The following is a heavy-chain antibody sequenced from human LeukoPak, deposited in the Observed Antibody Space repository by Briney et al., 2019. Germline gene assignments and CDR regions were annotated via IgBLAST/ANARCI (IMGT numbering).Heavy chain of an antibody. D-gene: IGHD2-2*01. CDR3: AKDDSTSRYYFDY. CDR1: RFTFRSYG. Sequence: SGGSLRLSCAASRFTFRSYGMHWVRQAPGKGLQWVAYIRYDGSNQYYADSAKGRFTISRDNSKNTLYLQMNSLRSEDTAVYYCAKDDSTSRYYFDYWGQGTLVTVSS. V-gene: IGHV3-30*02. CDR2: IRYDGSNQ. J-gene: IGHJ4*02.